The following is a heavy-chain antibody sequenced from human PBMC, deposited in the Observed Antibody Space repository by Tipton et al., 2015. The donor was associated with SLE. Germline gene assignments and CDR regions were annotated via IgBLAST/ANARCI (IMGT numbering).Heavy chain of an antibody. D-gene: IGHD6-19*01. V-gene: IGHV3-30*04. CDR3: ARVGGGSGWADY. Sequence: SLRLSCAASGFTFSSYAMHWVRQAPGKGLEWVAVISYDGSNKYYADSVKGRFTISRDNSKNTLYLQMNSLRAEDTAVYYCARVGGGSGWADYWGQGTLVTVSS. CDR1: GFTFSSYA. CDR2: ISYDGSNK. J-gene: IGHJ4*02.